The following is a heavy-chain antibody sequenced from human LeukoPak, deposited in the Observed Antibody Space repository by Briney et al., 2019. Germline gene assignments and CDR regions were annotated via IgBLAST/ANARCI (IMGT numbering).Heavy chain of an antibody. Sequence: GGSLRLSCAASGFTFSSYGMRWVRQAPGKGLEWVAFIRYDGSNKYYADSVKGRFTISRDNSKNTLYLQMNSLRAEDTAVYYCAKAGTGTTGRGVYYFDYWGQGTLVTVSS. V-gene: IGHV3-30*02. CDR3: AKAGTGTTGRGVYYFDY. D-gene: IGHD1-7*01. CDR2: IRYDGSNK. CDR1: GFTFSSYG. J-gene: IGHJ4*02.